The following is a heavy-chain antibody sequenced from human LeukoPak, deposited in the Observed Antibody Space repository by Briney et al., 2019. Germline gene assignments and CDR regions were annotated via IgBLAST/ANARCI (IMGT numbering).Heavy chain of an antibody. D-gene: IGHD5-12*01. J-gene: IGHJ4*02. CDR2: LHANGDEK. V-gene: IGHV3-7*01. CDR1: GFSLSGYW. CDR3: ARGGYSFDY. Sequence: GGPLRLSCAASGFSLSGYWMSWVRQAPGKELEWVARLHANGDEKNFVGSVQGRFTVSRDNAKNSLYLQMNSLRVEDTAVYYCARGGYSFDYLGQGTLVTVSS.